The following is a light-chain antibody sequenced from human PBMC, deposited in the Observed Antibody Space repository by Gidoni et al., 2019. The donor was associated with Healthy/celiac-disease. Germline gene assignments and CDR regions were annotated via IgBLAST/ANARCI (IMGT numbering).Light chain of an antibody. J-gene: IGLJ1*01. CDR2: QDS. Sequence: SYELTQPPSVPVSPGQTARITCSGDKLGDKYACWYQQKPGQSPVLVIYQDSKRPSGIPERFSGSNSGNTATLTISGTQAMDEADYYCQAWDSSTYVFGTGTKVTVL. CDR1: KLGDKY. CDR3: QAWDSSTYV. V-gene: IGLV3-1*01.